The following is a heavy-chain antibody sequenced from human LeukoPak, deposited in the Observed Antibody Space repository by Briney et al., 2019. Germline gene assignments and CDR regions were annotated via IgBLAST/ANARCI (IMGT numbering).Heavy chain of an antibody. D-gene: IGHD3-3*01. V-gene: IGHV1-8*01. CDR1: GYTFTSYD. Sequence: GASVKVSCKASGYTFTSYDINWVRQATGQGLEWMGWMNPSSGNTGYAQKFQGRVTMTRNTSISTAYMELSSLRSEDTAVYYCARENDFWSGYPIWGQGTMVTVSS. CDR3: ARENDFWSGYPI. CDR2: MNPSSGNT. J-gene: IGHJ3*02.